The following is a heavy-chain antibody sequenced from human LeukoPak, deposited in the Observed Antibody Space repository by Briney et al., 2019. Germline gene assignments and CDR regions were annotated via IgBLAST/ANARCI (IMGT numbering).Heavy chain of an antibody. Sequence: SETLSLTCTVSGGSISSYYWSWIRQPAGKGLEWIGRIYTSGSTNYNPSLKSRVTMSVDTSKNQFSLKLGSVTAADTAVYYCARLVPAAMVPANWFDPWGQGTLVTVSS. V-gene: IGHV4-4*07. J-gene: IGHJ5*02. CDR2: IYTSGST. CDR3: ARLVPAAMVPANWFDP. D-gene: IGHD2-2*01. CDR1: GGSISSYY.